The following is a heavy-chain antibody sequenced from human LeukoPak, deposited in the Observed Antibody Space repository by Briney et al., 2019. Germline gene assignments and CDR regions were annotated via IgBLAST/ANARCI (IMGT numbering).Heavy chain of an antibody. CDR3: ARALRVGRYSADY. D-gene: IGHD2-15*01. CDR1: GGTFSSYA. Sequence: GASVKVSCKASGGTFSSYAINWVRQATGQGLEWMGWMNPNSGNAGSAQRFQGRVTMTRNTSISTAYMELSSLRSEDTAVYYCARALRVGRYSADYWGQGTLVTVSS. J-gene: IGHJ4*02. CDR2: MNPNSGNA. V-gene: IGHV1-8*02.